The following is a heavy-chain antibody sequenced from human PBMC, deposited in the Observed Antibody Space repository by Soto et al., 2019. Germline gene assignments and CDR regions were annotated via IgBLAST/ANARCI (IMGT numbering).Heavy chain of an antibody. J-gene: IGHJ5*01. CDR2: MNPSRASGNT. CDR1: GYTFANYD. CDR3: ARSDGYNLNWLDS. V-gene: IGHV1-8*01. Sequence: QVQLVQSGAEVKTPGASVKVSCKASGYTFANYDINWVRQAPGQGLEWMGWMNPSRASGNTGYAQKFQGRLTMTRDTALSIAHMELSSLRNEDTAVYYCARSDGYNLNWLDSWGQGTLVTVST. D-gene: IGHD2-21*01.